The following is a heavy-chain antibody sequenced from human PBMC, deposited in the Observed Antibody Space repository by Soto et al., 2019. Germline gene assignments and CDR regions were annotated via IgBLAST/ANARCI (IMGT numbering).Heavy chain of an antibody. Sequence: GSLRLSCAASGFTFSTYWMSWVRQAPGKGPEWVARIKRDGTEKYYVDSVKGRFTISRDNAKNSLYLQMDSLRDEDTAVYYCAGGPPQPPYLGVFDYWGQEAWSPSPQ. CDR3: AGGPPQPPYLGVFDY. J-gene: IGHJ4*01. CDR2: IKRDGTEK. V-gene: IGHV3-7*03. D-gene: IGHD2-15*01. CDR1: GFTFSTYW.